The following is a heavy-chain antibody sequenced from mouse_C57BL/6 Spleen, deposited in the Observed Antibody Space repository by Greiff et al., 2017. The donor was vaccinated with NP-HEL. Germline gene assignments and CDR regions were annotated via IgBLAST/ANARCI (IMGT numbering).Heavy chain of an antibody. CDR3: ARMRTTYDEYAMDY. D-gene: IGHD2-12*01. J-gene: IGHJ4*01. CDR2: ISSGSSTI. V-gene: IGHV5-17*01. CDR1: GFTFSDYG. Sequence: EVQVVESGGGLVKPGGSLKLSCAASGFTFSDYGMHWVRQAPEKGLEWVAYISSGSSTIYYADTVKGRFTISRDNAKNTLFLQMTSLRSEDTAMYYCARMRTTYDEYAMDYWGQGTSVTVSS.